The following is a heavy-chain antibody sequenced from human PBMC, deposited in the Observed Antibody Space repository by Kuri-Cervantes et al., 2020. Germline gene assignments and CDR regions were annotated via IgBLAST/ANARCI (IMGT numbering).Heavy chain of an antibody. D-gene: IGHD6-6*01. CDR3: ARLIAARPGGGYYSYYGKDV. CDR2: IYPGDSDT. J-gene: IGHJ6*02. Sequence: GGSLRLFCKGSCYCFTSYWIGWVRQMPGKGLELMGIIYPGDSDTRYSPSFQGQVTISVDKSISTAYLQWSSLKASDTAMYYCARLIAARPGGGYYSYYGKDVWGQGTTVTVSS. CDR1: CYCFTSYW. V-gene: IGHV5-51*01.